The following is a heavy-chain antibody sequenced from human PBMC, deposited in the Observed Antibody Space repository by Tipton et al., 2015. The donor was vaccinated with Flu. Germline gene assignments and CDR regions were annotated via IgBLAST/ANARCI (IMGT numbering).Heavy chain of an antibody. CDR2: IYAGDSDT. CDR3: ARRGSGSYFDSWFDP. CDR1: GYSFSNYW. V-gene: IGHV5-51*03. Sequence: VQLVQSGPEVKKPGESLKISCQGSGYSFSNYWIGWVRQVPGKGLEWMGIIYAGDSDTRYSPSFQGHVTMSADKSITTAYLEWTSLKASDTAMYYCARRGSGSYFDSWFDPWDQGTLVTVSS. J-gene: IGHJ5*02. D-gene: IGHD3-10*01.